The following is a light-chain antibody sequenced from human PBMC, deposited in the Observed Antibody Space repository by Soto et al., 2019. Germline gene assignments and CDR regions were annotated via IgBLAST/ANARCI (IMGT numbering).Light chain of an antibody. V-gene: IGKV3-15*01. CDR1: ESVAGH. CDR2: GAS. J-gene: IGKJ1*01. CDR3: QQYDSWPRT. Sequence: EILMKRSPATLSVYQGDRATLSCRASESVAGHLAWYQQKPGPAPRLLIHGASIRATGLPVRFSGSGSGTEFTLIISSLQSEDFAVYYCQQYDSWPRTFGQGTKVDIK.